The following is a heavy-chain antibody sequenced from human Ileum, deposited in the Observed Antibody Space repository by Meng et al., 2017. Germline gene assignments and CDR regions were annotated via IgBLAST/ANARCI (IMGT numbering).Heavy chain of an antibody. CDR2: IYPGDSDT. V-gene: IGHV5-51*01. CDR3: GRRYYGSGSIDY. CDR1: GYSFNTYW. D-gene: IGHD3-10*01. J-gene: IGHJ4*02. Sequence: GESLKISCKTSGYSFNTYWIDWVRQRPGKGLEWMGVIYPGDSDTTYSPSFQGQVTISADKSISTACLQWSSLKASDTATYYCGRRYYGSGSIDYWGQGTLVTVSS.